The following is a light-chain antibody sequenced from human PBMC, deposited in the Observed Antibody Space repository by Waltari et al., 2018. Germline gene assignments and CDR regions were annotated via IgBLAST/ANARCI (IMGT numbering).Light chain of an antibody. Sequence: EIVMTQSPATLSVSPGERATLSCRASPSVSRNYAWHPQKPGPAPRLLIYGASTRATGIPARFSGSGSGTEFTLTISSLQSEDFAVYYCQQYNNWPPLYTFGQGTKLEIK. J-gene: IGKJ2*01. CDR1: PSVSRN. CDR3: QQYNNWPPLYT. CDR2: GAS. V-gene: IGKV3-15*01.